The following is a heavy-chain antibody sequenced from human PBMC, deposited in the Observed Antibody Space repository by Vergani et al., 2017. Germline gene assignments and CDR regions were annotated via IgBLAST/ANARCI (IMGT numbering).Heavy chain of an antibody. CDR2: IYHSGST. CDR1: GGSFSGYY. J-gene: IGHJ5*02. D-gene: IGHD4-17*01. Sequence: QVQLQQWGAGLLKPSETLSLTCAVYGGSFSGYYWSWIRQPPGKGLEWIGSIYHSGSTYYNPSLKSRVTISVDTSKNQFSLKLSSVTAADTAVYYCAGGRGVTTIRHWFDPWGQGTLVTVSS. CDR3: AGGRGVTTIRHWFDP. V-gene: IGHV4-34*01.